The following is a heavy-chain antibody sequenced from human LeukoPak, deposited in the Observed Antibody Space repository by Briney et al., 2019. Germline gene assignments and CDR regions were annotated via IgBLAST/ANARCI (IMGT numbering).Heavy chain of an antibody. CDR3: ARGLDDYDFWSGYFLDY. V-gene: IGHV4-59*01. Sequence: PSETLSLTCTVSGGSISSYYWSWIRQPPGKGLEWIGDIYYSGSTNYNPSLKSRVTISVDTSKNQFSLKLSSVTAADTAVYYCARGLDDYDFWSGYFLDYWGQGTLVTVSS. CDR1: GGSISSYY. J-gene: IGHJ4*02. CDR2: IYYSGST. D-gene: IGHD3-3*01.